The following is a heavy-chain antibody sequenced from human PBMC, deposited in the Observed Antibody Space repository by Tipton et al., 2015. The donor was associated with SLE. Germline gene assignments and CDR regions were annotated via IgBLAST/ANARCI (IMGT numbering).Heavy chain of an antibody. Sequence: SLRLSCAASGFTFSSYSMHWVRQAPGKGLEWVAVISYDGSNKCYADSVKGRFTISRDNSKNTLYLQMNSLRAEDTAVYYCARDGRREGFDIWGQGTMVTVSS. CDR2: ISYDGSNK. V-gene: IGHV3-30*04. J-gene: IGHJ3*02. CDR3: ARDGRREGFDI. CDR1: GFTFSSYS. D-gene: IGHD5-24*01.